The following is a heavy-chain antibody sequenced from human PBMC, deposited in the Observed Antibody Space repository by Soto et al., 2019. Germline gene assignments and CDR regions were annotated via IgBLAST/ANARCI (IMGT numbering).Heavy chain of an antibody. D-gene: IGHD3-22*01. CDR1: GGSISSGDYY. Sequence: SETLSLTCTVSGGSISSGDYYWSWIRQPPGKGLEWIGYIYYSGSTYYNPSLKSRVTISVDTSKNQFSLKLSSVTAADTAVYYCARSKDYYDSSGYPVGPWGQGTLVTVSS. V-gene: IGHV4-30-4*01. CDR2: IYYSGST. CDR3: ARSKDYYDSSGYPVGP. J-gene: IGHJ4*02.